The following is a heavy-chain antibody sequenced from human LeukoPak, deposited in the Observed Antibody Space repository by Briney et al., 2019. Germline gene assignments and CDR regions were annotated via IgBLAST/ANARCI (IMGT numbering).Heavy chain of an antibody. CDR2: IYYSGST. CDR1: GGSISSYY. Sequence: SETLSLTCTVSGGSISSYYWSWIRQPPGKGLEWIGYIYYSGSTNYNPSLKSRVTISVDTSKNQFSPKLSSVTAADTAVYYCARHPAYDSSGYSFDYWGQGTLVTVSS. CDR3: ARHPAYDSSGYSFDY. V-gene: IGHV4-59*08. D-gene: IGHD3-22*01. J-gene: IGHJ4*02.